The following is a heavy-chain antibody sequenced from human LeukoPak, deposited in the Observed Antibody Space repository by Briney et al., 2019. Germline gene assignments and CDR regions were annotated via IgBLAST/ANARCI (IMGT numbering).Heavy chain of an antibody. V-gene: IGHV3-23*01. Sequence: PGGSLRLSCAASGFTFSSYAMSWVRQAPGKGLEWVSSISGSGGDTYYADSVKGRFTISRDNSKSTLYLQMNSLRAEDTAIYYCAMDASTGDLGYFDYWGQGTLVTVSS. CDR2: ISGSGGDT. J-gene: IGHJ4*02. CDR3: AMDASTGDLGYFDY. D-gene: IGHD7-27*01. CDR1: GFTFSSYA.